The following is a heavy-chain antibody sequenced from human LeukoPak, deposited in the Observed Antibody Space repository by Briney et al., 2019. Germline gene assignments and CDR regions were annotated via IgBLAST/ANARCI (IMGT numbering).Heavy chain of an antibody. J-gene: IGHJ4*02. D-gene: IGHD3-10*01. Sequence: GGSLRLSCAASGFTFSSYAMSWVRQAPGKGLEWVSAISGSGGSTYYADSVKGRFTISRDNSKNTLYLQMNSLRAEDTAVYYCAKGAILWFGELLGDFDYWGREPWSPSPQ. CDR2: ISGSGGST. CDR1: GFTFSSYA. V-gene: IGHV3-23*01. CDR3: AKGAILWFGELLGDFDY.